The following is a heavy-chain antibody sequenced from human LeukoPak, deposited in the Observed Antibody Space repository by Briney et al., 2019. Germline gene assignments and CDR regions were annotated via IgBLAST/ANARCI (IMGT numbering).Heavy chain of an antibody. CDR3: ASGSSPFQH. Sequence: PSETLSLTCTVSGGSISSNYWSWIRQPPGKGPEWIGYIYYSGSTDYNPSLKSRVTISVDTSKNQFSLRLNSVTAADTAVYYCASGSSPFQHWGQGTLVTVSS. CDR2: IYYSGST. D-gene: IGHD1-26*01. V-gene: IGHV4-59*08. J-gene: IGHJ1*01. CDR1: GGSISSNY.